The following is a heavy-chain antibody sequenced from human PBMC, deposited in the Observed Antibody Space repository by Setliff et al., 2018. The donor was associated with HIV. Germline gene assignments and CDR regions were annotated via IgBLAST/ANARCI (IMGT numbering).Heavy chain of an antibody. V-gene: IGHV4-4*09. Sequence: LSLTCTVSGDSISNYYWSWVRQPPGKGLEWIGYIYTTGSTNYNPSLKSRVTMSVDTSKNQFSLKLTSVTAADTAVYFCARRSDWFDPWGQGTLVTVSS. CDR2: IYTTGST. CDR3: ARRSDWFDP. J-gene: IGHJ5*02. CDR1: GDSISNYY.